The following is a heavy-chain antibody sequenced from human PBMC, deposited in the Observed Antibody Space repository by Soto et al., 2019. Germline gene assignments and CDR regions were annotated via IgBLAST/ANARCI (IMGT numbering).Heavy chain of an antibody. D-gene: IGHD6-19*01. J-gene: IGHJ4*02. Sequence: GGSLRLSCTASGFTFGDYAMSWFRQAPGKGLEWVGFIRSKAYGGTTEYAASVKGRFTISRDDSKSIAYLQMNSLKTEDTAVYYCTRYVAGTWIDYWGQGTLVTVSS. CDR2: IRSKAYGGTT. CDR1: GFTFGDYA. CDR3: TRYVAGTWIDY. V-gene: IGHV3-49*03.